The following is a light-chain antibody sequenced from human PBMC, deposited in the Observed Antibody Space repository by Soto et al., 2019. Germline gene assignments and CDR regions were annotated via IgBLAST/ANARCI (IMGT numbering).Light chain of an antibody. Sequence: QPVLTQPASVSRSPGQSITISCTGTSSDVGGYNSVSWYQQHPGKAPKLVIYEVTNRPSGISNRFSGSKSGNTASLTISGLQAEDEADYYCSSYTSSSTRVFGTGTKVTVL. V-gene: IGLV2-14*01. CDR1: SSDVGGYNS. J-gene: IGLJ1*01. CDR2: EVT. CDR3: SSYTSSSTRV.